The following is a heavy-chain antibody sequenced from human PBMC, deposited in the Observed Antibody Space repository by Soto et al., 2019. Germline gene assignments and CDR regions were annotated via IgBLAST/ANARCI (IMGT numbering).Heavy chain of an antibody. D-gene: IGHD3-10*01. CDR1: GFSFRSYG. CDR3: VKGSGFRSLHYLDC. Sequence: GGSLRLSCSASGFSFRSYGMHWVRQAPGKGLEPLSAISSTGGSTYYADSVKGRFTISRDNSKNMLYLQMNSLTIEDTAVYFCVKGSGFRSLHYLDCWGQGTPVTVSS. V-gene: IGHV3-64D*06. J-gene: IGHJ4*02. CDR2: ISSTGGST.